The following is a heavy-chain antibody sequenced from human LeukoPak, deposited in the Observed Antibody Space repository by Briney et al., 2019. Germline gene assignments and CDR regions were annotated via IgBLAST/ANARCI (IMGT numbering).Heavy chain of an antibody. CDR1: GGSISSGGYY. CDR3: AREGARGSYLGY. V-gene: IGHV4-31*03. J-gene: IGHJ4*02. D-gene: IGHD1-26*01. CDR2: IYYSGST. Sequence: SETLSLTCTVSGGSISSGGYYWSWIRQHPGKGLEWIGYIYYSGSTYYNPSLKSRVTITVDMSKNQFSLKLSSVTAADTAVYYCAREGARGSYLGYWGQGTLVTVSS.